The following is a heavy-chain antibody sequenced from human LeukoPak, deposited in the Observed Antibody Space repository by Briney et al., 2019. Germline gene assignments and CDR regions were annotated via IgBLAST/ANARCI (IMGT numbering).Heavy chain of an antibody. CDR3: AKVEAVAGTPFDY. V-gene: IGHV3-23*01. Sequence: GGSLRLSCAASGFTFSSYAMSWVRQAPGKGLEWVSAISGSGGSTYYADSVKGRFTTSRDNSKNTLYLQMNSLRAEDTAVYYCAKVEAVAGTPFDYWGQGTLVTVSS. J-gene: IGHJ4*02. CDR1: GFTFSSYA. CDR2: ISGSGGST. D-gene: IGHD6-19*01.